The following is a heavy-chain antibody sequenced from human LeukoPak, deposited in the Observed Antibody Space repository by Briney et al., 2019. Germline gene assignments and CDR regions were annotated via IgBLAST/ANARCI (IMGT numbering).Heavy chain of an antibody. V-gene: IGHV1-3*01. CDR1: GYTFTSYA. Sequence: GASVKVSCKASGYTFTSYAMHWVRQAPGQRLEWMGWINAGNGNTKYSQKFQGRVTITRDTSASTAYMELSGLRSEDTAVYYCARAPISSSGWYRWFDPWGQGTLVTVSS. D-gene: IGHD6-19*01. CDR3: ARAPISSSGWYRWFDP. CDR2: INAGNGNT. J-gene: IGHJ5*02.